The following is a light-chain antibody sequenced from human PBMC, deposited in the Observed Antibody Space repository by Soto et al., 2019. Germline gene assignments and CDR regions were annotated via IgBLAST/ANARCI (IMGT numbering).Light chain of an antibody. CDR1: SSDVGSYNL. CDR2: EGS. Sequence: QSALTQPASVSGSPGQSITISCTGTSSDVGSYNLVSWYQQHPGKAPKLMIYEGSKRPSGVSNRFSGSKSGNTASLTISGLPAEDEADYYCCSYAGSSNWVFGGGTKLTVL. V-gene: IGLV2-23*01. J-gene: IGLJ3*02. CDR3: CSYAGSSNWV.